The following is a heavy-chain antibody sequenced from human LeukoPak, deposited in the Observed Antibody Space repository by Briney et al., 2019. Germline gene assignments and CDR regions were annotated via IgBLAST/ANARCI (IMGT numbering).Heavy chain of an antibody. J-gene: IGHJ4*02. CDR1: GFTFTSYS. Sequence: GGSLRLSCAASGFTFTSYSMNWVRQAPGKGLEWVSTISGGGGSTYYADSVKGRFTISRDNSKNTLYLQVNSLRAEDTAVYYCARLPAKLNWDSSDYWGQGTLVTVSS. D-gene: IGHD7-27*01. CDR3: ARLPAKLNWDSSDY. V-gene: IGHV3-23*01. CDR2: ISGGGGST.